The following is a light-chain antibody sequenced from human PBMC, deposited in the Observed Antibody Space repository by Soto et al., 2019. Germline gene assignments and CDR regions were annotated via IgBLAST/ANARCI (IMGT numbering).Light chain of an antibody. V-gene: IGKV1-17*01. J-gene: IGKJ1*01. CDR2: AAY. CDR1: QSISSY. CDR3: IQHNSYPWT. Sequence: DIQMTQSPSSLSASVGDRVTITCRASQSISSYLNWYQQKPGKAPKRLIYAAYSLQSGVQSRFSGSGSGTEFTLTIRSLQPEDFATYYCIQHNSYPWTFGQGTKVDIK.